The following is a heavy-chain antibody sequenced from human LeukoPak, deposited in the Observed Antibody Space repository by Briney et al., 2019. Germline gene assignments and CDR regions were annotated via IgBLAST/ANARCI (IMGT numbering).Heavy chain of an antibody. D-gene: IGHD4-17*01. Sequence: SQTLSLTCAVYGGSFSGYYWSWIRQPPGKGLEWIGEINHSGSTNYNPSLKSRVTISVDTSKNQFSLKLSSVTAADTAVYYCARRGKDYGDYAVRFDPWGQGTLVTVSS. J-gene: IGHJ5*02. CDR1: GGSFSGYY. V-gene: IGHV4-34*01. CDR2: INHSGST. CDR3: ARRGKDYGDYAVRFDP.